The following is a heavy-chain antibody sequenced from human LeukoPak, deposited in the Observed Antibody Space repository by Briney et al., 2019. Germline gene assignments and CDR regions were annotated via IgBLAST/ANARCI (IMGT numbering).Heavy chain of an antibody. D-gene: IGHD6-13*01. CDR2: ISSSSSYI. Sequence: GGSLRLSCAASGFTFSSYSMNWVRQAPGKGLEWVSSISSSSSYIYYADSVKGRFTISRDNAKNSLYLQMNSLRAEDTAVYYCARDTRGGSSWFDAFDIWGQGTMVTVSS. CDR3: ARDTRGGSSWFDAFDI. V-gene: IGHV3-21*01. J-gene: IGHJ3*02. CDR1: GFTFSSYS.